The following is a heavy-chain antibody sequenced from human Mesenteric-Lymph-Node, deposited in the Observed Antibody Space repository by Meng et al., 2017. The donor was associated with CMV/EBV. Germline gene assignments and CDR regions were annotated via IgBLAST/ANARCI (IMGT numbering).Heavy chain of an antibody. Sequence: GESLKISCAASGFTFNLYAMHWVRQTPGKGLEWVAAISYDSNNKYYGDSVKGRFTVSRDNSNNTLFLQLTSLRVDDTAVFYCARETDVAPAIDIWGQGTAVTVSS. CDR3: ARETDVAPAIDI. CDR2: ISYDSNNK. V-gene: IGHV3-30-3*01. CDR1: GFTFNLYA. J-gene: IGHJ3*02.